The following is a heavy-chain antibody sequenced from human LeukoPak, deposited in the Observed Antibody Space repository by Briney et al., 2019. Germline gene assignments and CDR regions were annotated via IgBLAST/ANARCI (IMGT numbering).Heavy chain of an antibody. CDR1: GGSISSYY. Sequence: KSSETLSLTCTVPGGSISSYYWSWIRQPPGKGLEWIGYIYYSGSTNYNPSLKSRVTISVDTSKNQFSLKLSSVTAADTAVYYCARHRGGGSYYRYFDYWGQGTLVTVSS. V-gene: IGHV4-59*08. CDR2: IYYSGST. CDR3: ARHRGGGSYYRYFDY. D-gene: IGHD1-26*01. J-gene: IGHJ4*02.